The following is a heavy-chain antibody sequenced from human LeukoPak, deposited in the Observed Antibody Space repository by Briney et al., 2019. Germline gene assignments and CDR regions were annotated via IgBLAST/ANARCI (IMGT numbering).Heavy chain of an antibody. CDR3: ARAPYYYGSGSPHGFDY. J-gene: IGHJ4*02. CDR1: GGTFSSYA. Sequence: SVKVSCKASGGTFSSYAISWVRQAPGQGLEWMGGIIPIFGIANYAQKFQGRVTITADKSTSTAYMELSSLRSEDTAVYYCARAPYYYGSGSPHGFDYWGQGTLVTVSS. D-gene: IGHD3-10*01. CDR2: IIPIFGIA. V-gene: IGHV1-69*10.